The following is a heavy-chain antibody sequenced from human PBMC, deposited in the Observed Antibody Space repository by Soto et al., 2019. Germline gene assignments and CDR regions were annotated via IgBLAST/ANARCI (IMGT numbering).Heavy chain of an antibody. V-gene: IGHV4-30-4*01. D-gene: IGHD3-16*01. CDR3: ARDGGGYYGMDV. J-gene: IGHJ6*02. CDR2: IYYSGST. Sequence: SETLSLTCTVSGGSISSGDYYWSWIRQPPGKVLEWIGYIYYSGSTYYNPSLKSRVTISVDTSKNQFSLKLSSVTAADTAVYYCARDGGGYYGMDVWGQGTTVTVS. CDR1: GGSISSGDYY.